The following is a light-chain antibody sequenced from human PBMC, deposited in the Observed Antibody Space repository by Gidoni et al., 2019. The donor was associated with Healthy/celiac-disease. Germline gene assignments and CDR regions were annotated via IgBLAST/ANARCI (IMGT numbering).Light chain of an antibody. CDR2: AAS. CDR1: QSISSY. CDR3: QQSYSTPST. J-gene: IGKJ4*01. V-gene: IGKV1-39*01. Sequence: EIQMTQSPSSLPASVGDRVTITCRASQSISSYLNWYQQKPGKAPKLLIYAASSLQSGVPSRFSGSGSGTDFTLTISSLQPEDFATYYCQQSYSTPSTFGPGTKVEIK.